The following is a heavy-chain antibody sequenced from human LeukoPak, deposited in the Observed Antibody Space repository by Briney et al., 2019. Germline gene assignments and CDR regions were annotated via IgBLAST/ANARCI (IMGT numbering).Heavy chain of an antibody. CDR1: VGSISSYY. J-gene: IGHJ5*02. V-gene: IGHV4-59*01. Sequence: SETLSLTCTVSVGSISSYYWSWMRQPPGKGLEWIGYIYYSGSTNYNPSLKSRVTISVDTSKNQFSLKLSSVTAADTAVYYCARVTYTNAWTWGQGTLVTVSS. CDR2: IYYSGST. CDR3: ARVTYTNAWT. D-gene: IGHD6-19*01.